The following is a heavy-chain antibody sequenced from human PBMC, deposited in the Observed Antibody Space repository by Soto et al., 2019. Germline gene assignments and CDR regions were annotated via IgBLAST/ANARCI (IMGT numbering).Heavy chain of an antibody. CDR2: IMVGSGHT. V-gene: IGHV1-58*01. CDR3: AAFASSVGLSLGF. Sequence: QMQLVQSGPEVKRPGTSMKVSCKASGFSFTTFGLHWVRQARGQGLEWIGWIMVGSGHTNYAQKFQDRLTITRDRDTSTTTTSMELSSLTSDDTAVYYGAAFASSVGLSLGFGGQGTLVTVAA. J-gene: IGHJ4*02. CDR1: GFSFTTFG. D-gene: IGHD3-10*01.